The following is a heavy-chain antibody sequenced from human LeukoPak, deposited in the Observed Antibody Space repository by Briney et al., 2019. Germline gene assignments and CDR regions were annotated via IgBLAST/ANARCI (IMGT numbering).Heavy chain of an antibody. D-gene: IGHD3-22*01. V-gene: IGHV1-2*02. J-gene: IGHJ4*02. Sequence: ASVKVSCKASGYTFTGYYMHWVRQAPRQGLEWMGWINPNSGGTNYAQKFQGRVTMTRDTSISTAYMELSRLRSDDTAVYYCARALADYYDSPVGFDYWGQGTLVTVSS. CDR1: GYTFTGYY. CDR2: INPNSGGT. CDR3: ARALADYYDSPVGFDY.